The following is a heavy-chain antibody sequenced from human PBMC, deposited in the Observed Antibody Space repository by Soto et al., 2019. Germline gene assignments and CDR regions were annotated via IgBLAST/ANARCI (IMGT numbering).Heavy chain of an antibody. CDR3: GGGCGDLTSNFDY. Sequence: GSLRLACAASGCTFTRYSMNWVRQAPGKGLEWVSSISSTTNYIYYADSMKGRFTVSRDNAKNSVYLEMNSLSAEDTAVYYCGGGCGDLTSNFDYWGQGTLVTVYS. CDR2: ISSTTNYI. CDR1: GCTFTRYS. V-gene: IGHV3-21*01. D-gene: IGHD3-10*01. J-gene: IGHJ4*02.